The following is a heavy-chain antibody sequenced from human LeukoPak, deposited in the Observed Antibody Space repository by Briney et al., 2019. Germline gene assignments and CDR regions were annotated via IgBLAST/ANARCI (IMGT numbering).Heavy chain of an antibody. V-gene: IGHV4-34*01. D-gene: IGHD2-21*02. CDR3: ARGPVRDDGLTGISYYFGLDV. CDR2: IHHRAGA. CDR1: GGSFTDYY. Sequence: SSETLSLTCAVYGGSFTDYYWSWIRHLPGKGLEWIGEIHHRAGANYNPSLWGRVTISADTSKNQFSLHLTSVTAADTATFYCARGPVRDDGLTGISYYFGLDVWGHETTVTVFS. J-gene: IGHJ6*02.